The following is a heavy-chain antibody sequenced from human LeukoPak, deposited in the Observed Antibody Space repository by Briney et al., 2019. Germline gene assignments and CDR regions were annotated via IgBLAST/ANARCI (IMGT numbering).Heavy chain of an antibody. D-gene: IGHD3-22*01. V-gene: IGHV3-15*01. CDR3: TTDLSKVIVVATPYYFDY. CDR1: GFTFSNAW. Sequence: PGGSLRLSCAASGFTFSNAWMSWVRQAPGKGLEWVGRIKSKTDGGTTDYAAPVKGRFTISRDDSKNTLYLQMNSLKTEDTAVYYCTTDLSKVIVVATPYYFDYWGQGTLVTVSS. CDR2: IKSKTDGGTT. J-gene: IGHJ4*02.